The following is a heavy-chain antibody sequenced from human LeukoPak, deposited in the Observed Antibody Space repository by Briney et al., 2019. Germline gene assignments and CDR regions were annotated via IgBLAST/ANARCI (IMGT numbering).Heavy chain of an antibody. J-gene: IGHJ4*02. CDR3: AKIGVIGLWYFDY. D-gene: IGHD2-21*01. V-gene: IGHV3-23*01. Sequence: PGGSLRLSCAASGFTFSSSAVSWVRQAPGKGLEWVSAISGSADITYYADSVKGRFSISRDNSMSTLYLQMNSLRPEDTAIYYCAKIGVIGLWYFDYWGQGSLVTVSS. CDR1: GFTFSSSA. CDR2: ISGSADIT.